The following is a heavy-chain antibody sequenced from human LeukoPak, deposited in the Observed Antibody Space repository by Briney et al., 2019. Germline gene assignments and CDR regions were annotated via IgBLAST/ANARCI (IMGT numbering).Heavy chain of an antibody. CDR3: ARDLSGYSGYYYYYMDV. J-gene: IGHJ6*03. CDR1: GFTFSSYW. CDR2: IKQDGSEE. D-gene: IGHD5-12*01. Sequence: GGSLRLSCAASGFTFSSYWMSWVRQAPGKGLEWVANIKQDGSEEYYVDSVKGRFTISRDNAKNSLYLQMNSLRAEDTAVYYCARDLSGYSGYYYYYMDVWGKGTTVTVSS. V-gene: IGHV3-7*01.